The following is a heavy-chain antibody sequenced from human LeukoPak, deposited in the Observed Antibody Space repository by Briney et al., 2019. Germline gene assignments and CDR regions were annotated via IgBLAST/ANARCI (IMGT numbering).Heavy chain of an antibody. CDR2: IKQDGSEK. V-gene: IGHV3-7*01. J-gene: IGHJ4*02. CDR3: ARDRRIQTWEYFDY. CDR1: GFTFSNYW. Sequence: PGGSLRLSCAASGFTFSNYWMSWVHQAPGKGLEWVANIKQDGSEKYYVDSVRGRFTISRDNAKNSLYLQMNSLTDEDTAVYYCARDRRIQTWEYFDYWGQGTLVTVSS. D-gene: IGHD5-18*01.